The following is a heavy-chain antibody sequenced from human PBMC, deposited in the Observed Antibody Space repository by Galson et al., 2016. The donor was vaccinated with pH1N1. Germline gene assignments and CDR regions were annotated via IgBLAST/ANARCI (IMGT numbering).Heavy chain of an antibody. CDR2: ISGSGDGT. J-gene: IGHJ4*02. CDR3: GKTHCNGGRCYSWRGSGVGS. Sequence: SLRLSCAASGFSFSNFGMSWVRQAPGKGLEWVSGISGSGDGTYYADSVKGRSTISRDNSKNTVSLQMNSLRAEDTALYYCGKTHCNGGRCYSWRGSGVGSWGQGTLVTVSS. V-gene: IGHV3-23*01. CDR1: GFSFSNFG. D-gene: IGHD2-15*01.